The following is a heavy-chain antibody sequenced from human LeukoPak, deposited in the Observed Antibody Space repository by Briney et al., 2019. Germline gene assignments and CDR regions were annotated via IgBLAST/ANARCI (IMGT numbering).Heavy chain of an antibody. D-gene: IGHD6-19*01. CDR3: ASGRYSSGWSEQYYFDY. J-gene: IGHJ4*02. CDR1: GFTFSSYW. Sequence: GGSLRLSCAASGFTFSSYWMSWVRQAPGKELEWVSVIYSGGSTYYADSVKGRFTISRDNSKNTLYLQMNSLRAEDTAVYYCASGRYSSGWSEQYYFDYWGQGTLVTVSS. CDR2: IYSGGST. V-gene: IGHV3-66*01.